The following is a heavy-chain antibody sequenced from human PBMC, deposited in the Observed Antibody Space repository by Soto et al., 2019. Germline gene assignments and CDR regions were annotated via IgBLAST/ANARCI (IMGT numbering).Heavy chain of an antibody. Sequence: PGGSLRLSCAASGFTLSHNWMHWVRQGPGKGLEWVSRIDSDGTSTTYADSVKGRFTISRDNAKNTLYLQMNSLRAEDTAVYYCARFGTYYGSSGFAYWGQGALVTVSS. CDR3: ARFGTYYGSSGFAY. V-gene: IGHV3-74*01. J-gene: IGHJ4*02. CDR1: GFTLSHNW. CDR2: IDSDGTST. D-gene: IGHD3-22*01.